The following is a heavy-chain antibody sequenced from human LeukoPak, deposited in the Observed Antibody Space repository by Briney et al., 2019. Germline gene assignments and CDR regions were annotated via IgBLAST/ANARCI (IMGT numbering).Heavy chain of an antibody. CDR1: GFTFSSYG. Sequence: GGSLRLSCAASGFTFSSYGMHWVRQAPGKGLEWVAFIRYDGSNKYYADTVKGRFTISRDNSKNTLYLQMNSLRAEDTAVYYCVKDQSLRAVSAFDYWGQGTLVTVSS. CDR3: VKDQSLRAVSAFDY. CDR2: IRYDGSNK. D-gene: IGHD3-16*01. V-gene: IGHV3-30*02. J-gene: IGHJ4*02.